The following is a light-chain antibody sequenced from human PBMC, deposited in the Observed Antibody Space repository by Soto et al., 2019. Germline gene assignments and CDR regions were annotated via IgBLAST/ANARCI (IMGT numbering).Light chain of an antibody. CDR1: QSVSSY. J-gene: IGKJ1*01. Sequence: ELVLTQSPATLSLSPGDRATLSCRASQSVSSYLAWYQQKPGQAPRLLIYDASNRATGTPVRFSGSGSGTDFTPTISRLVPEDFAVYYCQQHSNWPPWTFGQGTKVEIK. CDR3: QQHSNWPPWT. V-gene: IGKV3-11*01. CDR2: DAS.